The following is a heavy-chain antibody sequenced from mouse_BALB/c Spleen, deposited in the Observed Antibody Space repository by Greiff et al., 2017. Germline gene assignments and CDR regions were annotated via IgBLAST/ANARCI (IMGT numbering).Heavy chain of an antibody. D-gene: IGHD2-2*01. CDR1: GFSLTSYG. J-gene: IGHJ2*01. V-gene: IGHV2-9*02. CDR3: ARVRTLDGYDYFDY. CDR2: IWAGGST. Sequence: VKVVESGPGLVAPSQSLSITCTVSGFSLTSYGVHWVRQPPGKGLEWLGVIWAGGSTNYNSALMSRLSISKDNSKSQVFLKMNSLQTDDTAMYYCARVRTLDGYDYFDYWGQGTTLTVSS.